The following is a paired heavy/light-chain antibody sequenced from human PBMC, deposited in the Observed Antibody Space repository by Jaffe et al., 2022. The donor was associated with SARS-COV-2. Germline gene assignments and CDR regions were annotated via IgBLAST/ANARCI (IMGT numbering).Heavy chain of an antibody. D-gene: IGHD3-10*01. V-gene: IGHV2-5*02. Sequence: QITLKESGPTVVKPTQTLTLTCTFSGFSLRTSGVGVGWLRQPPGEALEWLALVFWDDDKRYSPSLESRLTITKDTSRDQVVLTMTNMDPVDTATYFCARSEGRDMIRGGSTRVFDSWGQGTLVTVSS. CDR2: VFWDDDK. CDR1: GFSLRTSGVG. CDR3: ARSEGRDMIRGGSTRVFDS. J-gene: IGHJ4*02.
Light chain of an antibody. J-gene: IGKJ2*01. CDR3: QQSYSALYT. CDR2: AAS. Sequence: DIQMTQSPSSLSASVGDRVTITCRASQDISSYLTWYQQSPGKAPKLLIYAASILQSGVPSRFSGTGRGRDFTLTISSLQPDDFATYYCQQSYSALYTFGQGTRLEMK. V-gene: IGKV1-39*01. CDR1: QDISSY.